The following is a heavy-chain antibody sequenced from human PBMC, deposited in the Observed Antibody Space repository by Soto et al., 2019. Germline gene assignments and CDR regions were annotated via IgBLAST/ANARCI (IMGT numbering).Heavy chain of an antibody. CDR3: ARSRSRNYLDY. CDR2: INHSGST. Sequence: QVQLQQWGAGLLKPSETLSLTCAVYGGSFSGYYWSWIRQPPGKGLEWIGEINHSGSTNYNPSLKSRVTXSVXXXXXXXXXXXXSVTAADTAVYYCARSRSRNYLDYWGQGTLVTVSS. CDR1: GGSFSGYY. J-gene: IGHJ4*02. V-gene: IGHV4-34*01.